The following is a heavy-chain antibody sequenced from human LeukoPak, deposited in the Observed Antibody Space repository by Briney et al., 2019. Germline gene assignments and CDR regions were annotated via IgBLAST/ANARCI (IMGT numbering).Heavy chain of an antibody. Sequence: ASVKVSCKASGYTFTSYGISWVRQAPGQGLEWMRWISAYNGNTNYAQKLQGRVTMTTDTSTSTAYMELRSLRSDDTAVYYCARADDFWSGYYNYFDYWGQGTLVTVSS. CDR2: ISAYNGNT. J-gene: IGHJ4*02. CDR3: ARADDFWSGYYNYFDY. D-gene: IGHD3-3*01. CDR1: GYTFTSYG. V-gene: IGHV1-18*01.